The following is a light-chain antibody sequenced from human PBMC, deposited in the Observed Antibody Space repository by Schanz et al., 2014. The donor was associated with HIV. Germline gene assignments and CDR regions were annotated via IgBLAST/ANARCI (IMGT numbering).Light chain of an antibody. CDR1: QDISNY. CDR3: QQYNSYSGSWT. CDR2: KAS. J-gene: IGKJ1*01. V-gene: IGKV1-5*03. Sequence: DIQMTQSPSSLSASVGDRVTITCQARQDISNYLNWYQQKPGKAPKLLIYKASSLESGVPSRFSGSASGTEFTLTISSLQPDDFATYYCQQYNSYSGSWTFGQGTKVEIK.